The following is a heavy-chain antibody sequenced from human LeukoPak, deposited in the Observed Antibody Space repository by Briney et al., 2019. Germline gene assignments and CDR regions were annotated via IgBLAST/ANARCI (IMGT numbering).Heavy chain of an antibody. J-gene: IGHJ4*02. CDR2: ISSSSSTR. D-gene: IGHD1-14*01. V-gene: IGHV3-48*02. Sequence: GGSLRLSCVASGLTFSSYSMNWVRQAPGKGLEWVSYISSSSSTRYYADSVKGRFTISRDNAKNSLYLQMNSLRDEDTAVYYCAREGYKGDYFDYWGQGTLVTVSS. CDR3: AREGYKGDYFDY. CDR1: GLTFSSYS.